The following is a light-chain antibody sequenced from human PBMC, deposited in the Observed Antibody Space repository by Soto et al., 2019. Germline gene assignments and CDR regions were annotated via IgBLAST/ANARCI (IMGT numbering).Light chain of an antibody. V-gene: IGKV3D-15*01. J-gene: IGKJ5*01. CDR2: GAS. CDR3: QQYKNWPL. Sequence: GVSQPPSTLSVYTGERATLSFKASQTIQTTIAWYQLKDGQVPRLLIYGASGRATGIPARFSGSGSETDFTLTISSLQSDDFAVYYCQQYKNWPLFGQGTR. CDR1: QTIQTT.